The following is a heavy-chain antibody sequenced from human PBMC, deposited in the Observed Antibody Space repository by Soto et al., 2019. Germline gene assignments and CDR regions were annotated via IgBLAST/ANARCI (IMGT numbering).Heavy chain of an antibody. V-gene: IGHV1-18*01. CDR1: GYSFTSYG. Sequence: XSVKGACTASGYSFTSYGSIWVRQAPGRGLEWMGWISAYNGNTNYAQKLQGRVTMTTDTSTSTAYMELRSLRSDDTAVYYCARGNKAYYDFWSGPSAYGMDVWGQRTTVTVSS. J-gene: IGHJ6*02. CDR3: ARGNKAYYDFWSGPSAYGMDV. D-gene: IGHD3-3*01. CDR2: ISAYNGNT.